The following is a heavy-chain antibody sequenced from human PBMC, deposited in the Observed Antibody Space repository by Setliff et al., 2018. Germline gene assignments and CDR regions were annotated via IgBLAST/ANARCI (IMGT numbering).Heavy chain of an antibody. D-gene: IGHD3-22*01. CDR1: GDSMSSYY. CDR3: ARRVNYYDSSGYYYSWFYFDY. J-gene: IGHJ4*02. CDR2: VHPDGST. Sequence: SETLSLTCTVSGDSMSSYYWSWIRQSPGKGLEWIGHVHPDGSTNYNPSLYSRVVISVDTSKNQFSLKLTSVTAADTAMYYCARRVNYYDSSGYYYSWFYFDYWGQGTLVTVSS. V-gene: IGHV4-59*12.